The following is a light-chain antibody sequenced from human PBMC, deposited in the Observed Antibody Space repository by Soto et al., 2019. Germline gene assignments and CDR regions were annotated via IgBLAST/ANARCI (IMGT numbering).Light chain of an antibody. Sequence: EVVMTQSPATLSVSPGERATLSCRASQSVSSNLAWYQQKPGQAPRLLIDNASTRATGVPARFSGSGSGRDGREYTLTISSLQSEDYAVYYCQQYNTWPPWTFGQGTKVDIK. V-gene: IGKV3-15*01. CDR1: QSVSSN. CDR3: QQYNTWPPWT. CDR2: NAS. J-gene: IGKJ1*01.